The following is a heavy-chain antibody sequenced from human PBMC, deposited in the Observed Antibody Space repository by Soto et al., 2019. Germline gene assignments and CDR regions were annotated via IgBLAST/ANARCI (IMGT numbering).Heavy chain of an antibody. V-gene: IGHV4-59*11. Sequence: SETLSLTCSVSGGSITGGHYWSWIRQPPGKGLEWIGYIFDRGNTCYNPSLKSRVTISADTSKNHFSLKLSSVTAADTAVYYCAAWGPSTASLDPWGQGALVTV. CDR2: IFDRGNT. D-gene: IGHD2-2*01. CDR1: GGSITGGHY. CDR3: AAWGPSTASLDP. J-gene: IGHJ5*02.